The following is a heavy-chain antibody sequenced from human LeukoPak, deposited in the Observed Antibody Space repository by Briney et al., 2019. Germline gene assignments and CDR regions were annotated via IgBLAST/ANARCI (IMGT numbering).Heavy chain of an antibody. J-gene: IGHJ4*02. D-gene: IGHD3-16*01. V-gene: IGHV3-30*18. CDR1: GFTFSSFG. CDR3: AKREVRGTYLYYFDY. CDR2: ISYDGSTK. Sequence: GGSLRLSCAASGFTFSSFGMHWVRQAPGKGLEWVAVISYDGSTKYYADSVKGRFTISRGNSKNTLYLQTNSLRDEDTAVYYCAKREVRGTYLYYFDYWGQGTLVTVSS.